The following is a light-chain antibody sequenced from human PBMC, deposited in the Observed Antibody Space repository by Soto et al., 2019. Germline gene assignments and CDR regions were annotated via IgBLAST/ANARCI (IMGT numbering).Light chain of an antibody. Sequence: RSPSPCFALEGAGVPFISRPGRILSPWLAWYQQKPGKAPKLLIYKASTLESGVPSRFSGSGFGTEFTLTISSLQPDDFATYYCQHYANYPLTFGGGTKVEIK. J-gene: IGKJ4*01. V-gene: IGKV1-5*03. CDR2: KAS. CDR1: RILSPW. CDR3: QHYANYPLT.